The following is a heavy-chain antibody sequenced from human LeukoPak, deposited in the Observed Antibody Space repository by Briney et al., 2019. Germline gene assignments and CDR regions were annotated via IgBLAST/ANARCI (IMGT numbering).Heavy chain of an antibody. Sequence: ASVKVSCKASGYTFTSYDINWVRQATGQGLEWMGWMNPNSGNTGYAQKFQGRVTMTRNTSISTAYMELSSLRSEDTAVYYCARVYCSGGSCCYLGAFDIWGQGTMVTVSS. V-gene: IGHV1-8*01. CDR2: MNPNSGNT. CDR1: GYTFTSYD. CDR3: ARVYCSGGSCCYLGAFDI. J-gene: IGHJ3*02. D-gene: IGHD2-15*01.